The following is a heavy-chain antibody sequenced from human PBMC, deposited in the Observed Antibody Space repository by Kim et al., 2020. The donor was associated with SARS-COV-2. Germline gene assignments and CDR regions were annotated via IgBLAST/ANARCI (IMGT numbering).Heavy chain of an antibody. D-gene: IGHD2-8*01. CDR1: GGSISKYY. J-gene: IGHJ4*02. V-gene: IGHV4-59*13. CDR3: ARDPPGNGGAFFDY. Sequence: SETLSLTCTVSGGSISKYYWSWIRQSPGKGLEWIGYIYSSGSTKYNPSLKSRVTILVDTSKNQFSLKLSSVTAADTAMYYCARDPPGNGGAFFDYWGQGTLVTVSS. CDR2: IYSSGST.